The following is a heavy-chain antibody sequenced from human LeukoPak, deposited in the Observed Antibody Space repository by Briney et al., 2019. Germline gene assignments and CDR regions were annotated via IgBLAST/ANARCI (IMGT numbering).Heavy chain of an antibody. V-gene: IGHV1-18*01. CDR2: ISAYNGNT. CDR1: GYTFTSYG. J-gene: IGHJ4*02. Sequence: ASVKVSCKASGYTFTSYGISWVRQAPRQGLEWMGWISAYNGNTNYAQKLQGRVTMTTDTSTSTAYMELRSLRSDDTAVYYCARASDIASSHDYWGQGTLVTVSS. D-gene: IGHD5/OR15-5a*01. CDR3: ARASDIASSHDY.